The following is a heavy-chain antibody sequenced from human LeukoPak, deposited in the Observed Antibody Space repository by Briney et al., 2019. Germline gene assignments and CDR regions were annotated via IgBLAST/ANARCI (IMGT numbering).Heavy chain of an antibody. CDR2: IYYSGST. Sequence: SETLSLTCTVSGGSISSYYWSWIRQPPGKGLEWIGYIYYSGSTNYNPSLKSRVTISVDTSKNQFSLKLSSVTAADTAMYYCARGDKSLVNWFDPWGQGTLVTVSS. J-gene: IGHJ5*02. V-gene: IGHV4-59*08. CDR3: ARGDKSLVNWFDP. CDR1: GGSISSYY. D-gene: IGHD5-18*01.